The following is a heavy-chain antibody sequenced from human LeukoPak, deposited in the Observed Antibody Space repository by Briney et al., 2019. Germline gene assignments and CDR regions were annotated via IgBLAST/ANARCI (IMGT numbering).Heavy chain of an antibody. V-gene: IGHV3-9*01. Sequence: VRSLSLSCVVPGFTVDDYVIHCVPHRPGEGLEWVSGIWWDRGTVGYAGSVKGRFTMSRDSAKNSVYLQMNSLRPEDTALYYCARGIDSSGTYSGWGFHLRYWGQGTQVTVSS. D-gene: IGHD2-15*01. J-gene: IGHJ4*02. CDR2: IWWDRGTV. CDR1: GFTVDDYV. CDR3: ARGIDSSGTYSGWGFHLRY.